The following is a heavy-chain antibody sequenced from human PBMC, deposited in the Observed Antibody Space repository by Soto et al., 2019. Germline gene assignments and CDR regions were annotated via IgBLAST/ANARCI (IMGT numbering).Heavy chain of an antibody. CDR3: VRVQERGRTLYSGIMDV. CDR1: GASMSSTY. J-gene: IGHJ6*04. D-gene: IGHD3-10*01. V-gene: IGHV4-4*07. Sequence: QVHLQESGPRLVKPSETLSLTCRVSGASMSSTYWNWIRQPAGKALEWNGRIYTSGATSYNPSLKSRVTVSMDTPKSQFSLKLSAVTTADTATYFCVRVQERGRTLYSGIMDVWGKGSTVTVSS. CDR2: IYTSGAT.